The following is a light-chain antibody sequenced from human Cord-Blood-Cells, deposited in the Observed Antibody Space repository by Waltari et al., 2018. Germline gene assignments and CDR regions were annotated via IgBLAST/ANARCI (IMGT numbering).Light chain of an antibody. Sequence: QSALTQPASVSASPGQSITILCTGTSRDVGGYNYVSWYQQHPGKAPKLMIYDVSNRPSGVSNRFSGSKSGNTASLTISGLQAEDEADYYCSSYTSSSTWVFGGGTKLTVL. V-gene: IGLV2-14*01. CDR3: SSYTSSSTWV. CDR1: SRDVGGYNY. J-gene: IGLJ3*02. CDR2: DVS.